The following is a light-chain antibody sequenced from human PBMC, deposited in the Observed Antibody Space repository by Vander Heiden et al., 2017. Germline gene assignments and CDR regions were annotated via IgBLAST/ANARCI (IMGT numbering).Light chain of an antibody. J-gene: IGLJ2*01. V-gene: IGLV3-19*01. CDR2: GKS. CDR1: SLRNDY. CDR3: NSRDSSGDHV. Sequence: SSELTQDPALSVSLGQTVSITCRGDSLRNDYPSWYQQKPGQAPLLVFYGKSTRPSGIPGRFSGSSSGDTASLIIHGSQAEDEADYYCNSRDSSGDHVFGGGTKLTVL.